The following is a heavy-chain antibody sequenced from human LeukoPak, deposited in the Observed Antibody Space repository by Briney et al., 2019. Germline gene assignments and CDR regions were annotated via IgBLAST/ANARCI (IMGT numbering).Heavy chain of an antibody. Sequence: ASVKVSCKASGGTFSSYAISWVRQAPGQGLEWMGRIIPIFGTANYAQKFQGRVTITTDESTSTAYMELSSLRSEDMAVYYCSSCRGELDYYYMDVWGKGTTVTVSS. D-gene: IGHD2-15*01. CDR3: SSCRGELDYYYMDV. CDR1: GGTFSSYA. CDR2: IIPIFGTA. V-gene: IGHV1-69*05. J-gene: IGHJ6*03.